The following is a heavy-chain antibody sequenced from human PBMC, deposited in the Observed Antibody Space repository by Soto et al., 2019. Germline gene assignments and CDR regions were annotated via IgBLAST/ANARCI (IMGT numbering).Heavy chain of an antibody. CDR2: IYHSGTT. D-gene: IGHD3-10*01. Sequence: QVQLQESGPGLVKPSETLSLSCNVSGGSISSDDFFWSWVRQHPARGLEWIGYIYHSGTTYYNPSLQRRITISVDTSKYMFALKLRSVTAAGTAVYFCARDEAHGSGLSGGMDVWGKGTAVTVSA. J-gene: IGHJ6*04. V-gene: IGHV4-31*03. CDR3: ARDEAHGSGLSGGMDV. CDR1: GGSISSDDFF.